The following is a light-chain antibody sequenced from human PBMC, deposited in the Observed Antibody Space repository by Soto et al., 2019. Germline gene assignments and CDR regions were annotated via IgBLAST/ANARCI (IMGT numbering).Light chain of an antibody. V-gene: IGKV1-9*01. J-gene: IGKJ3*01. Sequence: DIQLTQSPSFLSASVGDRVTITCRASQGISSYLAWYQQKPGKAPKLLIYAASTLQSGVPSRFSGSGSGTEFTLTINSLQPEDFATYYCQQLNSYHLFTFGPGTKVDIK. CDR1: QGISSY. CDR3: QQLNSYHLFT. CDR2: AAS.